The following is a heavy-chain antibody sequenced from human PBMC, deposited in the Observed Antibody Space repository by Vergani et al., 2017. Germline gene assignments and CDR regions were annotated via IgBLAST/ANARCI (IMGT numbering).Heavy chain of an antibody. Sequence: QVQLQESGPGLVKPSETLSLTCTVSGYSISSGYYWGWLRQPPGKGLEWIGSIYHSGSTYYNPSLKSRVTISVDTSKNQFSLKLSSVTAADTAVYYCARVVAAKYQLLSPDYWGQGTLVTVSS. CDR3: ARVVAAKYQLLSPDY. CDR1: GYSISSGYY. J-gene: IGHJ4*02. D-gene: IGHD2-2*01. V-gene: IGHV4-38-2*02. CDR2: IYHSGST.